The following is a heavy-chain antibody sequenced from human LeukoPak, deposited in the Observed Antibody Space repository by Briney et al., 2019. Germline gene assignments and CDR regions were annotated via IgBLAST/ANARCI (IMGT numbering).Heavy chain of an antibody. V-gene: IGHV3-33*08. CDR3: ARPISGNYYYYYGMDV. J-gene: IGHJ6*02. Sequence: GGSLRLSCAASGFTFSSYGMHWVRQAPGKGLEWVAVIWYDGSNKYYADSVKGRFTISRDNSKNTLYLQMNSLRAEDTAVYYCARPISGNYYYYYGMDVWGQGTTVTVSS. CDR2: IWYDGSNK. CDR1: GFTFSSYG. D-gene: IGHD1-14*01.